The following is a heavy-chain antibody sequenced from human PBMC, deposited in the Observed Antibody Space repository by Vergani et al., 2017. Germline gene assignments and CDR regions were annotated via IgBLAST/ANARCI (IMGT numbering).Heavy chain of an antibody. CDR1: GFTFSSYA. Sequence: EVQLLESGGGLVQPGGSLRLSCAASGFTFSSYAMSWVRQAPGKGLEWVSAISGSGGSTYDADSVKGRFTISRDNSKNTRYLQMNSLRAEDTAVYYCAKDNRNWNEHDDWGQGTLVTVSS. CDR3: AKDNRNWNEHDD. J-gene: IGHJ4*02. V-gene: IGHV3-23*01. D-gene: IGHD1-1*01. CDR2: ISGSGGST.